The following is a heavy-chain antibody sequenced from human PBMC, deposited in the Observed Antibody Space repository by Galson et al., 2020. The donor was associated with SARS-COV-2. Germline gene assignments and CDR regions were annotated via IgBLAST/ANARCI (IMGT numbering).Heavy chain of an antibody. CDR2: IWYDETNK. Sequence: GESLKISCAAAGFTFSTYGMHWVRQAPGKGLEWVAMIWYDETNKYYADSVKGRFTISRDNSKNTLYLQMNSLRADDTAVYYCARDDSYGSGSFLDSWGQGTPVTVSS. CDR1: GFTFSTYG. V-gene: IGHV3-33*01. J-gene: IGHJ4*02. CDR3: ARDDSYGSGSFLDS. D-gene: IGHD3-10*01.